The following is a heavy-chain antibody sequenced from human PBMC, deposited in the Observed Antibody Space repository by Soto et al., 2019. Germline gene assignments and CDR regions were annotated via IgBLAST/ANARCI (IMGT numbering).Heavy chain of an antibody. V-gene: IGHV3-74*01. Sequence: EVQLVESGGGLVQPGGSLRLSCEVSGFTFSSYWMHWVRQAPGKGLVWVSRINTDGSSRTYADSVEGRFTISRDNAKNTLYLQMHSLRADDTAVYYCAKDRTMARGIRAFDIWGQGTTVTISS. CDR1: GFTFSSYW. J-gene: IGHJ3*02. CDR2: INTDGSSR. D-gene: IGHD3-10*01. CDR3: AKDRTMARGIRAFDI.